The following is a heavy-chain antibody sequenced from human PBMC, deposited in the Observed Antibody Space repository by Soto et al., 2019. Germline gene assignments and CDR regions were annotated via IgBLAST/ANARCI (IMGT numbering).Heavy chain of an antibody. CDR2: IFHGGNT. J-gene: IGHJ3*01. Sequence: SETLSLTCAVSGFFISSGNYWGWIRKPPGKGLEWIGSIFHGGNTYYNPSLKSRVTTSVDMSKNQFSLKLNSVTAADTAVYYCARARWYDAFDVWGQGTVVTVSS. CDR3: ARARWYDAFDV. D-gene: IGHD2-15*01. CDR1: GFFISSGNY. V-gene: IGHV4-38-2*01.